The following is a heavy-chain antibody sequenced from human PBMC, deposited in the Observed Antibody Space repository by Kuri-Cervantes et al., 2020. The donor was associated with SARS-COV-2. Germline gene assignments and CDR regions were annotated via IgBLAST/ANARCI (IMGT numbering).Heavy chain of an antibody. CDR3: ARRVYGSGFSYYYYYMDV. V-gene: IGHV4-39*01. J-gene: IGHJ6*03. CDR2: IYYSGST. D-gene: IGHD3-10*01. Sequence: SETLSLTCTVSGGSISSYYWGWIRQPPGKGLEWIGSIYYSGSTYYNPSLKSRVTISVDTSKNQFSLKLSSVTAADTAVYYCARRVYGSGFSYYYYYMDVWGKGTTVTVSS. CDR1: GGSISSYY.